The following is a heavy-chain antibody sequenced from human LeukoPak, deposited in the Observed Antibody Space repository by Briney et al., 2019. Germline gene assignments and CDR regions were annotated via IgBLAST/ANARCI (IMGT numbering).Heavy chain of an antibody. CDR1: GFTFSSYW. CDR2: INSDGSST. CDR3: AKPCSSSSGNWFDP. J-gene: IGHJ5*02. D-gene: IGHD6-6*01. V-gene: IGHV3-74*01. Sequence: GGSLRLSCAASGFTFSSYWMHWVRQAPGKGLVWVSRINSDGSSTTYADSVKGRFTISRDNAKNTLYLQMNSLRAEDTAVYYCAKPCSSSSGNWFDPWGQGTPVTVPS.